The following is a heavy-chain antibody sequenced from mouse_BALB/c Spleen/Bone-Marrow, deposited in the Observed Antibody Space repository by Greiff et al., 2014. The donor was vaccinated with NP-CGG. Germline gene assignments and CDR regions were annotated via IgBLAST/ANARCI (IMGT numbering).Heavy chain of an antibody. D-gene: IGHD2-4*01. Sequence: LFLPCTSFPVSFPCSFSSFTTSLLAWFPPRPGQGLSFLVLIHSGSGGTKYNEKFKGKATLTADKSSSTAYMQLSSLTSDDSAVYFCARAITDAMDYWGQGTSVTVSS. J-gene: IGHJ4*01. CDR2: IHSGSGGT. CDR3: ARAITDAMDY. CDR1: FSSFTTSL. V-gene: IGHV1-54*01.